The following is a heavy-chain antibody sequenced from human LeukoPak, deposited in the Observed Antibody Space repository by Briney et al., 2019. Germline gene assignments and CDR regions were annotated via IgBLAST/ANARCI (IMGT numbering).Heavy chain of an antibody. V-gene: IGHV3-7*03. Sequence: GGSLRLSCAASGFTFSSYSMNWVRQAPGRGLEWVANIRQDGSEKYYVDSVKGRFTISRDNAKNSLYLQMNSLRAEDTALYYCAKGSYGDYFDYWGQGTLVTVSS. CDR2: IRQDGSEK. CDR1: GFTFSSYS. J-gene: IGHJ4*02. CDR3: AKGSYGDYFDY. D-gene: IGHD3-10*01.